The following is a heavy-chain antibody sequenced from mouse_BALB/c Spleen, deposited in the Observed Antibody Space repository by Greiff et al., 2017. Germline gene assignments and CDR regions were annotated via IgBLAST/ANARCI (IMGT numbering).Heavy chain of an antibody. CDR2: ISYSGST. D-gene: IGHD1-1*01. CDR1: GDSITSGY. J-gene: IGHJ4*01. V-gene: IGHV3-8*02. CDR3: ARYKTYYYGSSYGAMDY. Sequence: EVQLQQSGPSLVKPSQTLSLTCSVTGDSITSGYWNWIRKFPGNKLEYMGYISYSGSTYYNPSLKSRISITRDTSKNQYYLQLNSVTTEDTATYYCARYKTYYYGSSYGAMDYWGQGTSVTVSS.